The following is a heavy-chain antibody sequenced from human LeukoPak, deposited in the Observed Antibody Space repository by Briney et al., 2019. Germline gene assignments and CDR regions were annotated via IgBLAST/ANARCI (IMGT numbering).Heavy chain of an antibody. D-gene: IGHD4-11*01. CDR1: GGSISSYF. V-gene: IGHV4-59*08. J-gene: IGHJ4*02. Sequence: SETLSLTCTVSGGSISSYFWSWIRQPPGKGLEWIGYIYSSGSTNYNPSLKSRVTISIDASKSQFSLKLSSVTAADTAVYYCTNTNYENFDYWGQGTLVTVSS. CDR2: IYSSGST. CDR3: TNTNYENFDY.